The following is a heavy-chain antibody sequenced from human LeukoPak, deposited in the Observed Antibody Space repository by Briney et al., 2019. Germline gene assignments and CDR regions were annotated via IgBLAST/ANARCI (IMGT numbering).Heavy chain of an antibody. V-gene: IGHV3-23*01. J-gene: IGHJ4*02. CDR3: AKSRMYSSSWYDY. CDR1: GFTFSSYA. CDR2: ISAGGGNT. D-gene: IGHD6-13*01. Sequence: GGSLRLSCAASGFTFSSYAMSWVRQAPGKGLEWVSGISAGGGNTYYADSVKGRFTISGDNSKNTLYLQMNSLRVEDTAVYYCAKSRMYSSSWYDYWGQGTLVTVSS.